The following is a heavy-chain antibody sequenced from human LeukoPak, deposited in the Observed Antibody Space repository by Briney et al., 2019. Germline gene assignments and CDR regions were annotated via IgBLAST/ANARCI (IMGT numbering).Heavy chain of an antibody. CDR2: ISGSGGST. D-gene: IGHD4-11*01. CDR3: AREALTTVTDLHYYYYYYMDV. J-gene: IGHJ6*03. CDR1: GFTFSTYA. Sequence: GGSLRLSCAASGFTFSTYAMSWVRQAPGKGLEWVSAISGSGGSTYYADSVKGRFTISRDNAKNSLYLQMNSLRAEDTALYYCAREALTTVTDLHYYYYYYMDVWGKGTTVTVSS. V-gene: IGHV3-23*01.